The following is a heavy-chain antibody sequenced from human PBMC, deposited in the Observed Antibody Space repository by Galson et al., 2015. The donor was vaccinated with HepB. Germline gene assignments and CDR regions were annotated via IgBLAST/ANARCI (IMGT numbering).Heavy chain of an antibody. J-gene: IGHJ4*02. Sequence: SLRLSCAGSGFTFSGSAIHWVRQASGKGLEWVGRIGSKGTNYATAYTASVKGRFTISRDDSKNTAYLQMNSLRTEDAAVYYCSRLGDFSGYSSSWGQGTLVTVSS. CDR2: IGSKGTNYAT. CDR3: SRLGDFSGYSSS. CDR1: GFTFSGSA. V-gene: IGHV3-73*01. D-gene: IGHD6-13*01.